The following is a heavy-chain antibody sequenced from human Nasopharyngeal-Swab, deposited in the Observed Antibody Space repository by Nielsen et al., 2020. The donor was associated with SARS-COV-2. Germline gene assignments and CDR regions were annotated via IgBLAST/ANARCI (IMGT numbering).Heavy chain of an antibody. Sequence: SETLSLTCTVSGGSISSYYWSWIRQPPGKGLEWIGYIYYSGSTNYNPSLKSRVTISVDTSKNQFSLKLSSVTAADTAVYYCARVDYCSGGSCYYRYGMDVWGQGTTVTVSS. CDR2: IYYSGST. CDR3: ARVDYCSGGSCYYRYGMDV. CDR1: GGSISSYY. V-gene: IGHV4-59*01. D-gene: IGHD2-15*01. J-gene: IGHJ6*02.